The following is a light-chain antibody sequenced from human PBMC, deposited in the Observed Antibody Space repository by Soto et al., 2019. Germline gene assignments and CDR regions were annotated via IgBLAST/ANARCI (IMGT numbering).Light chain of an antibody. CDR3: QQLNSYPL. V-gene: IGKV1-9*01. Sequence: DIQLTQSPSFLSASVGDRVTITCRASQGFNSYLAWYQQKPGKAPNLLIYDASTLQSGVPSRFSGSGSGTEFTLTISSLQPEDFATYYCQQLNSYPLFGGGTKVEIK. J-gene: IGKJ4*01. CDR1: QGFNSY. CDR2: DAS.